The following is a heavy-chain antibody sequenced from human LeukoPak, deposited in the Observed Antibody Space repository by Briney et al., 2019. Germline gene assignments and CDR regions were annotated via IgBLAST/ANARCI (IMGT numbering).Heavy chain of an antibody. CDR1: GYTFTGYY. V-gene: IGHV1-2*02. J-gene: IGHJ4*02. CDR2: INPNSGGT. CDR3: ARWVSGSYHRAYYFDY. D-gene: IGHD1-26*01. Sequence: ASVKLSCKASGYTFTGYYMHWVRQAPGQGLEWMGWINPNSGGTNYAQKFQGRVTMTRDTSISTAYMELSRLRSDDTAVYYCARWVSGSYHRAYYFDYWGQGTLVTVSS.